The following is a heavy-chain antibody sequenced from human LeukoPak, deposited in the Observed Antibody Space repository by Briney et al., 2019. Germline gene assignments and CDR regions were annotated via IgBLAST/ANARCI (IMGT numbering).Heavy chain of an antibody. Sequence: QPGGSLRLSCAASGFTFSSYGMSWVRQAPGKGLEWVSAISGSGGSTYYADSVKGRFTISRDNAKNFLYLQMNSLRAEDTAVYYCARTYYDILTGYNPYFDYWGQGILVTVS. CDR2: ISGSGGST. CDR3: ARTYYDILTGYNPYFDY. J-gene: IGHJ4*02. CDR1: GFTFSSYG. D-gene: IGHD3-9*01. V-gene: IGHV3-23*01.